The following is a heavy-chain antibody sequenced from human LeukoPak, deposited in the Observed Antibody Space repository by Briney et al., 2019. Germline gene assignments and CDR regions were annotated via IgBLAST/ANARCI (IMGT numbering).Heavy chain of an antibody. CDR3: AKDTDLWVGFDY. Sequence: GGSLRLSCIASGFSFSTYAMHWVRQAPGKGLEWVAVISYDGSNKYYADSVKGRFNISRDNYKNTLYLQMNSLRAEDTAVYYCAKDTDLWVGFDYWGQGTLVTVSS. V-gene: IGHV3-30*04. CDR2: ISYDGSNK. CDR1: GFSFSTYA. J-gene: IGHJ4*02. D-gene: IGHD7-27*01.